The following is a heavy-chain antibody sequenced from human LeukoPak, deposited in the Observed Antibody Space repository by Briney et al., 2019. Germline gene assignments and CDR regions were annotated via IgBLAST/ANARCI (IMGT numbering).Heavy chain of an antibody. CDR2: INWNGGST. CDR3: AKDVGGRWPLYYFDY. D-gene: IGHD2-21*02. Sequence: GGSLRLSCAGAGFIFDDYGMSWVRQAPGKGLEWVSGINWNGGSTGYADSVKGRFTISRDNTKNSLYLQMNSLRAEDTALYYCAKDVGGRWPLYYFDYWGQGTLVTVSS. J-gene: IGHJ4*02. CDR1: GFIFDDYG. V-gene: IGHV3-20*04.